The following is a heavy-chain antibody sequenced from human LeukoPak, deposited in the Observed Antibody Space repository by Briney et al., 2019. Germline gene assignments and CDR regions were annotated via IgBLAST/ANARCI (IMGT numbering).Heavy chain of an antibody. D-gene: IGHD2-15*01. Sequence: GESLKISCKGSGYSFTSYWIGWVRQMPGKGLELMGILYPGDSDARYSPSFQDQVTMSADKSIKTAYLKWNSLKASDTAMYYCARREVAATGYYFDFWGQGTKVTVSS. CDR3: ARREVAATGYYFDF. V-gene: IGHV5-51*01. J-gene: IGHJ4*02. CDR2: LYPGDSDA. CDR1: GYSFTSYW.